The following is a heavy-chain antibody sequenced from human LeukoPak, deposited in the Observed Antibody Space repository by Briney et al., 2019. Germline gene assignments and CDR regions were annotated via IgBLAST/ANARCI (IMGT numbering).Heavy chain of an antibody. CDR3: ARYPYDSSGYPAHYFDY. CDR1: GGTFSSYA. D-gene: IGHD3-22*01. Sequence: SVKVSCKASGGTFSSYAISWVRQAPGQGLEWMGGIIPIFGTANYAQKFQGRVTVTADESTSTAYMELSSLRSEDTAVYYCARYPYDSSGYPAHYFDYWGQGTLVTVSS. J-gene: IGHJ4*02. CDR2: IIPIFGTA. V-gene: IGHV1-69*13.